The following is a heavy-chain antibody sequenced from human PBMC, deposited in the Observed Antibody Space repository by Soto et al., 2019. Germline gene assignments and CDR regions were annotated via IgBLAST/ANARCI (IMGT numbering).Heavy chain of an antibody. CDR2: LYDVDGS. Sequence: DVQLVESGGGLMQPGASLSLSCAASGLTVSGKKYVAWVRQAPGKGLEWVSALYDVDGSFYSDSVKGRFTTSSDSSKTTVYLQMNDLRPADTAVYYCATGHEREHAYDVWGQGTTVTVSS. D-gene: IGHD1-1*01. J-gene: IGHJ3*01. V-gene: IGHV3-53*01. CDR3: ATGHEREHAYDV. CDR1: GLTVSGKKY.